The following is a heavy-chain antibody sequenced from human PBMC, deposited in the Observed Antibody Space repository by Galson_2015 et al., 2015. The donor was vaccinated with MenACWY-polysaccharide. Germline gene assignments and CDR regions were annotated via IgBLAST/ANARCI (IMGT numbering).Heavy chain of an antibody. J-gene: IGHJ4*02. CDR1: GFTFGGNG. CDR2: IRNDGRK. CDR3: ARNPSRLDIAASSH. V-gene: IGHV3-30*02. D-gene: IGHD6-13*01. Sequence: SLRLSCAGSGFTFGGNGLHWVRQAPGKGLEWVALIRNDGRKHYPDAAKGRFTISRDNSKNKLYLQMNSLRPEDTAVYYCARNPSRLDIAASSHWGQGALVSVSS.